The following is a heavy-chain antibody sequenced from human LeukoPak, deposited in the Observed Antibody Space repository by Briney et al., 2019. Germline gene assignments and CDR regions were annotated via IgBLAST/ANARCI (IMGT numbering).Heavy chain of an antibody. CDR2: IYHSGST. J-gene: IGHJ5*02. CDR3: ARVYSSDNWFDP. V-gene: IGHV4-4*02. CDR1: GGSISSTNW. Sequence: SGTLSLTCAVSGGSISSTNWWSWVRRPPGKGLEWIGEIYHSGSTNYNPSLKSRVTISVEKSKNQLSLKLRSVTAADTAVYYCARVYSSDNWFDPWGQGTLVTVSS. D-gene: IGHD6-19*01.